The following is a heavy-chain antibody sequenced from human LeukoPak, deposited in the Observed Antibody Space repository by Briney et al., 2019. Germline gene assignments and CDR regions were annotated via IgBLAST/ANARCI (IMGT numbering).Heavy chain of an antibody. CDR2: ISYDESTK. V-gene: IGHV3-30*04. CDR3: LRGSRYGSRRVNRLGP. D-gene: IGHD1-26*01. CDR1: GFTFSIYT. J-gene: IGHJ5*02. Sequence: GGSLRLSCAASGFTFSIYTMHWVRQAPGKGLEWVTSISYDESTKNYAASAEGRFTISRDSSKDTLYLHMTSLRVEDTAIYYFLRGSRYGSRRVNRLGPRGQGTLV.